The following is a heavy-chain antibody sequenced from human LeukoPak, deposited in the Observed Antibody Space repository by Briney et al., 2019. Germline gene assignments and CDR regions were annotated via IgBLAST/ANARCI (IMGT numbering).Heavy chain of an antibody. D-gene: IGHD6-19*01. CDR1: GFTVSSNY. CDR2: IYSGGST. Sequence: GGSLRLSCAASGFTVSSNYMSWVRQAPGKGLEWVSVIYSGGSTYYADSVKGRFTISRDNSKNTLYLQMNSLRAEDTAVYYCARERSGWRGFDYWGQGTLVTVSS. J-gene: IGHJ4*02. V-gene: IGHV3-66*01. CDR3: ARERSGWRGFDY.